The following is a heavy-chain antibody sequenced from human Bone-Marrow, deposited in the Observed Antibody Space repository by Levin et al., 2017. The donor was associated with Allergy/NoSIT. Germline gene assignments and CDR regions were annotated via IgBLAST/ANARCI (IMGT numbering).Heavy chain of an antibody. CDR2: IYWDDDQ. CDR1: GFSFNTRGVG. D-gene: IGHD4-17*01. V-gene: IGHV2-5*02. CDR3: AHTAPPLYGDYYCEAFDV. Sequence: SGPTLVKPTQTLTLTCTFSGFSFNTRGVGVGWIRQPPGKALEWPALIYWDDDQRYSPSLKSRLTITKDTSKNQVVLTMTNVDPVDTATYYSAHTAPPLYGDYYCEAFDVWGPGTVVTVSS. J-gene: IGHJ3*01.